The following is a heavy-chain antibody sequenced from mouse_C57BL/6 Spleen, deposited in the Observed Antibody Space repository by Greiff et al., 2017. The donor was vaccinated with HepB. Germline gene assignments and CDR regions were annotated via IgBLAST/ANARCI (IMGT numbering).Heavy chain of an antibody. J-gene: IGHJ2*01. D-gene: IGHD2-4*01. Sequence: QVQLQQPGAELLRPGTSVKLSCKASGYTFTSYWMHWVKQRPGQGLEWIGVIDPSDSYTNYNQKFKGKATLTVDTSSSTAYMQLSSLTSEDSAVYYCAPIYYDYDGEGFDYWGQGTTLTVSS. CDR3: APIYYDYDGEGFDY. CDR2: IDPSDSYT. CDR1: GYTFTSYW. V-gene: IGHV1-59*01.